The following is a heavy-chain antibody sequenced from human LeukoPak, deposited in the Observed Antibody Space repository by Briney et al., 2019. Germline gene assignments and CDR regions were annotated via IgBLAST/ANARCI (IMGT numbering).Heavy chain of an antibody. Sequence: PSETLSLTCAVSGYSISSGYHWGWIRPPPGKGLEWIASANSGGASYNPSLKSRATISLDTSNNQFSLELRSVTAADTAVYYCARDLGSGGNSDYWDQGTLVTVSS. J-gene: IGHJ4*02. CDR3: ARDLGSGGNSDY. CDR1: GYSISSGYH. D-gene: IGHD4-23*01. V-gene: IGHV4-38-2*02. CDR2: ANSGGA.